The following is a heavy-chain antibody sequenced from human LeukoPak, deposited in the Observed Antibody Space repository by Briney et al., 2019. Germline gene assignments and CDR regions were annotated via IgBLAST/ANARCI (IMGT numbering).Heavy chain of an antibody. V-gene: IGHV1-18*01. CDR3: ARRGSLYYYYYMYV. D-gene: IGHD1-26*01. CDR2: VSTYNGNT. CDR1: AYAFTSYG. J-gene: IGHJ6*03. Sequence: GAAVQFSCKASAYAFTSYGISWVRPAPGQGVEWMGWVSTYNGNTNYAQKLQGRVTMTTDTSTSTAYMELRSLRSDDTAVYYCARRGSLYYYYYMYVWGKGTTVTVSS.